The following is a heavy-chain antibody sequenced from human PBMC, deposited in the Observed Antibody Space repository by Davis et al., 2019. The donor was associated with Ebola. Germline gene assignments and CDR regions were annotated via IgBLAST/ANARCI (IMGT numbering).Heavy chain of an antibody. CDR2: IWHRGTT. CDR1: GESVSLSSYY. D-gene: IGHD4-17*01. V-gene: IGHV4-39*07. J-gene: IGHJ4*02. CDR3: ARADGDYVHFDY. Sequence: SETLSLTCTVSGESVSLSSYYWGWVRQPPGKGPEWIGSIWHRGTTYYNPSLESRVTISVDTSKNQFSLKVSSVTAADTAVYYCARADGDYVHFDYWGQGILVTVSS.